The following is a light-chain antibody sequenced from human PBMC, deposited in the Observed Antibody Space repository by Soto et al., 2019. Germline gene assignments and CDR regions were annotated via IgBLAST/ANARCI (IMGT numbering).Light chain of an antibody. J-gene: IGKJ1*01. CDR1: QSVGSD. Sequence: IVVTESPATLSVCPGAIPPLSCRASQSVGSDLVWYRQKPGQAPRLLIYGASNRATGIPDRFSGSGSGTDFTLTISRLEPEDFAVYYCQQYVSSGTFGQVGKAAIK. CDR2: GAS. V-gene: IGKV3-20*01. CDR3: QQYVSSGT.